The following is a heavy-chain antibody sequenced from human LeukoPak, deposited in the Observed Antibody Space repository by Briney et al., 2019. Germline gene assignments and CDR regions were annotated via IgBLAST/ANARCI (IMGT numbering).Heavy chain of an antibody. CDR3: GRVRYDSSGYYYGARYAFDI. V-gene: IGHV3-11*01. CDR2: ISSSGTGT. CDR1: GFTFSDYY. Sequence: GGFLRLSCAASGFTFSDYYMSWIRQAPGKGLEWVSSISSSGTGTYYADSVKGRLTISRDNANNSLYLQMNSLRAEDTAVFYCGRVRYDSSGYYYGARYAFDIWGRGTMVTVSS. J-gene: IGHJ3*02. D-gene: IGHD3-22*01.